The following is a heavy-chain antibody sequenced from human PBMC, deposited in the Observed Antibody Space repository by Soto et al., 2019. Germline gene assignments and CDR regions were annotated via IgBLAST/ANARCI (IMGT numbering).Heavy chain of an antibody. CDR3: SRDPLGGGAPYYFDY. CDR2: INPRTGDT. J-gene: IGHJ4*02. D-gene: IGHD3-16*01. CDR1: GYTFTEYY. V-gene: IGHV1-2*02. Sequence: ASVKVSCRASGYTFTEYYLYWVRQAPGQGPEWLGGINPRTGDTNQAQKFQGRVTMTRDMSLTTAYMDLHRLTPDDTAVYFCSRDPLGGGAPYYFDYWGQGSLVTVSS.